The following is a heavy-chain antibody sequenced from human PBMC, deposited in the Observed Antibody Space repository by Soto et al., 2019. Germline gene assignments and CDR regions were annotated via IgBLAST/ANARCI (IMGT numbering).Heavy chain of an antibody. CDR3: ARERSQNYYYYYMDV. CDR2: INHSGST. CDR1: GGSFSGYY. J-gene: IGHJ6*03. Sequence: TLSLTCAVYGGSFSGYYWSWIRQPPGKGLEWIGEINHSGSTNYNPSLKSRVTISVDTSRNQFSLKLSSVTAADTAVYYCARERSQNYYYYYMDVWGKGTTVTVSS. V-gene: IGHV4-34*01.